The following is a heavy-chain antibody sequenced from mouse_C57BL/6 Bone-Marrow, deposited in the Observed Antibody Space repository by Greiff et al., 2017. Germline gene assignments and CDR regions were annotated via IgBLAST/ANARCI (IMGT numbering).Heavy chain of an antibody. CDR3: ARDGSSSFDY. Sequence: VQLQASGAELVRPGTSVKVSCKASGYAFTNYLIEWVKQRPGQGLEWIGVINPGSGNTYYNEKFKGKATLTADKSSSTAYMELRSLTSEDSAVYFCARDGSSSFDYWGQGTTLTVSS. CDR1: GYAFTNYL. J-gene: IGHJ2*01. D-gene: IGHD1-1*01. V-gene: IGHV1-54*01. CDR2: INPGSGNT.